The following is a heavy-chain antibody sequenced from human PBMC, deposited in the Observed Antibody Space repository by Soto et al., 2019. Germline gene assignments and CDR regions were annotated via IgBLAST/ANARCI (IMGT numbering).Heavy chain of an antibody. J-gene: IGHJ6*02. D-gene: IGHD2-2*01. V-gene: IGHV4-61*01. CDR2: IYSGGST. CDR3: ARFVRSCSATTCSTRADV. Sequence: SEALSLTCTVSGGFVNSDTHSWSWIRQTPGKRLEWIGFIYSGGSTKNPSLRSRVTMSVDTSKNQFSLKLRSVIVADTAVYHCARFVRSCSATTCSTRADVWGQGITVTVSS. CDR1: GGFVNSDTHS.